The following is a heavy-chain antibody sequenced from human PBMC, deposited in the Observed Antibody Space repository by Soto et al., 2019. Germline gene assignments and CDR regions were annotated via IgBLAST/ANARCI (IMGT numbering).Heavy chain of an antibody. CDR3: ARDRLWELLDY. CDR1: GYTFTSYG. CDR2: IIAYNFNT. J-gene: IGHJ4*01. V-gene: IGHV1-18*01. D-gene: IGHD1-26*01. Sequence: ASVKVSCKASGYTFTSYGISLVRQAPVQVLELIVWIIAYNFNTNYSQKLQGRFTITTYTSTITAYMELRSLRSDDTAVYYCARDRLWELLDYWG.